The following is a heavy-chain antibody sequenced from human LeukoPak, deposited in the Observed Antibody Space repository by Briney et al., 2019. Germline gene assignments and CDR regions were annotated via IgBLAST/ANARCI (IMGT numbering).Heavy chain of an antibody. CDR3: AREGDDSSGWYYFDY. CDR1: GGSFSGYY. Sequence: SETLSLTCAVYGGSFSGYYWSWIRQPPGKGPEWIGEINHSGSTNYNPSLKSRVTISVDTSKNQFSLKLSSVTAADTAVYYCAREGDDSSGWYYFDYWGQGTLVTVSS. V-gene: IGHV4-34*01. D-gene: IGHD6-19*01. J-gene: IGHJ4*02. CDR2: INHSGST.